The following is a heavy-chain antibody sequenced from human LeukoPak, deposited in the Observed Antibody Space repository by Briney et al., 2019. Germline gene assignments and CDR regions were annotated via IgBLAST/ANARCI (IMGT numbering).Heavy chain of an antibody. CDR1: GGSISSYY. D-gene: IGHD2-8*01. J-gene: IGHJ4*02. CDR2: IYYSGST. Sequence: SETLSHTCTVSGGSISSYYWSWIRQPPGKGLEWIGYIYYSGSTNYNPSLKSRVTISVDTSKNQFSLKLSSVTAADTAVYYCARNGLPYYFDYWGQGTLVTVSS. V-gene: IGHV4-59*08. CDR3: ARNGLPYYFDY.